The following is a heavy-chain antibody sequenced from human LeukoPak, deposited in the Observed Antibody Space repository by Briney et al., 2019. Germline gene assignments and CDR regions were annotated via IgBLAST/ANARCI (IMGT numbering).Heavy chain of an antibody. CDR1: GYTFTGYY. Sequence: GASVKVSCKASGYTFTGYYMHWVRQAPGQGLEWMGWINPNSGGTNYAQKFQGRVTMTRDTSISTAYMELSRLRSDDTAVYYCAREWGGRDLYGDFLYYYGMDVWGQGTTVTVSS. V-gene: IGHV1-2*02. J-gene: IGHJ6*02. CDR2: INPNSGGT. D-gene: IGHD4-17*01. CDR3: AREWGGRDLYGDFLYYYGMDV.